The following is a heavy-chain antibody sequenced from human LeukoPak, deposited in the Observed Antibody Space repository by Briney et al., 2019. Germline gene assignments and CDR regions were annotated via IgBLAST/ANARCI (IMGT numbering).Heavy chain of an antibody. D-gene: IGHD5-12*01. CDR2: ISWNGGTT. Sequence: GGSLRLSCAASGFSFDDYGMSWVRQAPGKGLEWVSGISWNGGTTAYVDSVKGRFTISRDSAKSSLCLQMNSLRAEDTALYYCARNYGGYDGSDYWGQGTLVTVSS. V-gene: IGHV3-20*04. J-gene: IGHJ4*02. CDR3: ARNYGGYDGSDY. CDR1: GFSFDDYG.